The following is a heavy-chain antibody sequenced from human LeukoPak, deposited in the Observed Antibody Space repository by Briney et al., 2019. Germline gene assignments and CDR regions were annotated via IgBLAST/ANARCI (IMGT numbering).Heavy chain of an antibody. V-gene: IGHV4-30-4*01. CDR1: GGSISSGDYY. J-gene: IGHJ6*02. CDR3: ARDQRMVATNYYYGMDV. Sequence: SETLSLTCTVSGGSISSGDYYWSWIRQPPGKGLEWIGYIYYSGSTYYNPSLKSRVTISVDTSKNQFSLKLSSVTAADTAVYYCARDQRMVATNYYYGMDVWGQGTTVTVSS. D-gene: IGHD5-12*01. CDR2: IYYSGST.